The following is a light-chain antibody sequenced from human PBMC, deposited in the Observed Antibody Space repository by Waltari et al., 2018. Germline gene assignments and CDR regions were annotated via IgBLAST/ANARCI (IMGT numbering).Light chain of an antibody. J-gene: IGLJ3*02. CDR3: SSYAGINNFGV. CDR2: DVI. CDR1: SSDAGAYNY. V-gene: IGLV2-8*01. Sequence: QSALTQPPSASGSPGQSVAISCTGTSSDAGAYNYVSWYQQYPGKAPKLIIYDVIKRPSGVPERFSGSKSGNTASLTVSGLQADDEADYYCSSYAGINNFGVFGGGTKLTVL.